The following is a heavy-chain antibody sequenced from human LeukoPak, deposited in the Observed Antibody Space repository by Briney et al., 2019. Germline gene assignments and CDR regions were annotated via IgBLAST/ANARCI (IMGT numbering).Heavy chain of an antibody. V-gene: IGHV3-30*03. CDR1: GFTFSSYS. D-gene: IGHD2-2*02. CDR3: ARDRCSSTSCYTIGYYYYGMDV. CDR2: ISYDGSNK. J-gene: IGHJ6*02. Sequence: GGSLRLSCAASGFTFSSYSMNWVRQAPGKGLEWVAVISYDGSNKYYADSVKGRFTISRDNSKNTLYLQMNSLRAEDTAVYYCARDRCSSTSCYTIGYYYYGMDVWGQGTTVTVSS.